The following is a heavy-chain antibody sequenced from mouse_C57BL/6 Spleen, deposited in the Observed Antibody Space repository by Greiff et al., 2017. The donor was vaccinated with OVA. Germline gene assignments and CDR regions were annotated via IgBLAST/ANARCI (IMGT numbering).Heavy chain of an antibody. CDR1: GYTFTSYW. CDR3: ARRTVVATFDCAMDY. CDR2: IDPSDSYT. J-gene: IGHJ4*01. V-gene: IGHV1-50*01. D-gene: IGHD1-1*01. Sequence: QVQLQQPGAELVKPGASVKLSCKASGYTFTSYWMQWVKQRPGQGLEWIGEIDPSDSYTNYNQKFKGKATLTVDTSSSTAYMQLSSLTSEDSAVYYCARRTVVATFDCAMDYWGQGTSVTVSS.